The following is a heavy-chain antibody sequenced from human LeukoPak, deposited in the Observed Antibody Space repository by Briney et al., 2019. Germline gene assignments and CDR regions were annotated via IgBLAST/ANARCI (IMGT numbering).Heavy chain of an antibody. CDR3: ARGPNHYDYYDLDV. CDR2: ISRSDATV. J-gene: IGHJ6*02. CDR1: GFIFSDYY. Sequence: GGSLRLSCAASGFIFSDYYMSWIRHAPGKGLEWVSYISRSDATVYYADSVKGRFTVSGDDAKSSLYLQMNSLRAEDSAVYYCARGPNHYDYYDLDVWGQGTTVIVSS. V-gene: IGHV3-11*01.